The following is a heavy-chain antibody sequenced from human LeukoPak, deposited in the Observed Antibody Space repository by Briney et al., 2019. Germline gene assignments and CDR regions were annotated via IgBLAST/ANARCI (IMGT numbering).Heavy chain of an antibody. CDR2: INPNSGGT. D-gene: IGHD1-26*01. Sequence: ASVKVSCKASGYTFTAYYIQWVRQAPGEGLEWMGRINPNSGGTNYAQKFQGRVTMTSDASISTAYMELSRLRSEDTAVYYCARERGNIYSGNYYRLPDLWGQGTLVTVSS. CDR3: ARERGNIYSGNYYRLPDL. V-gene: IGHV1-2*06. J-gene: IGHJ4*02. CDR1: GYTFTAYY.